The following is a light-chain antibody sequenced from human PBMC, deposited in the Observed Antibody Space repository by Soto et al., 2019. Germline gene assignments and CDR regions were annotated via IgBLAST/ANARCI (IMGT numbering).Light chain of an antibody. Sequence: DIQMTQSPSSLSASVGDRVTITCQASQSISSYLNWYQQKPGKAPKLLIYAASSLQSGVPSRFSGSGSGTDFTLTISSLQPEDFANYYCQQSYSTPPTFGQGTKLEIK. J-gene: IGKJ2*01. CDR2: AAS. CDR3: QQSYSTPPT. V-gene: IGKV1-39*01. CDR1: QSISSY.